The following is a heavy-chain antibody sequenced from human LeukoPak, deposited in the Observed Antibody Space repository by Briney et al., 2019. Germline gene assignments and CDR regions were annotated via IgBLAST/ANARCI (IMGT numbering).Heavy chain of an antibody. D-gene: IGHD6-13*01. J-gene: IGHJ4*02. CDR1: GFTFSDYY. CDR3: ARAVSAAGTLYYLDY. CDR2: ISSGGSTI. V-gene: IGHV3-11*04. Sequence: GGSLRLSCAVSGFTFSDYYMSWIRQAPGKGLEWVSYISSGGSTISHADSVKGRFTISRDNAENSLYLQMNSLRAGDTAVYYCARAVSAAGTLYYLDYWGQGTLVTVSS.